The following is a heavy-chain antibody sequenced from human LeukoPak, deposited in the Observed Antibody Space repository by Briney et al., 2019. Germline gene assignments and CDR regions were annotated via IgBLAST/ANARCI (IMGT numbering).Heavy chain of an antibody. CDR1: GGSFSGYY. Sequence: KSSETLSLTCAVYGGSFSGYYWSWIRQPAGKGLEWIGRIYTSGSTNYNPSLKSRVTISVDTSKNQFSLKLSSVTAADTALYYCARSELSCSGGSCPTRYAFDIWGQGTVVTASS. J-gene: IGHJ3*02. CDR2: IYTSGST. D-gene: IGHD2-15*01. V-gene: IGHV4-59*10. CDR3: ARSELSCSGGSCPTRYAFDI.